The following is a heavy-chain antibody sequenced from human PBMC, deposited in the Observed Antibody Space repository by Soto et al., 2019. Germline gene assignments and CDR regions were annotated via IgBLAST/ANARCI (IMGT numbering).Heavy chain of an antibody. CDR2: IVPIFGTT. Sequence: QVQLVQSGAEVKKPGSSVKVSCKVSGGTFSNYAIDWVRLAPGHGLEWMGGIVPIFGTTYYTQKFQGRATIIADNSXTXAYLEMSSLRSEDTAIYYCARVEAVAGLYNYPGLDVWGQGTAVTVSS. CDR3: ARVEAVAGLYNYPGLDV. D-gene: IGHD6-19*01. J-gene: IGHJ6*02. V-gene: IGHV1-69*14. CDR1: GGTFSNYA.